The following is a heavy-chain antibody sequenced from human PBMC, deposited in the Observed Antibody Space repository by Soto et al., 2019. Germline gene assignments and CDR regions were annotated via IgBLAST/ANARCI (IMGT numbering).Heavy chain of an antibody. CDR3: APGRIVGATGGPFDY. CDR1: GFTFSSYA. J-gene: IGHJ4*02. V-gene: IGHV3-30-3*01. CDR2: ISYDGSNK. Sequence: PGGSLRLSCAASGFTFSSYAMHWVRQAPGKGLEWVAVISYDGSNKYYADSVKGRFTISRDNSKNTLYLQMNSLRAEDTAVYYCAPGRIVGATGGPFDYWGQGTLVTVSS. D-gene: IGHD1-26*01.